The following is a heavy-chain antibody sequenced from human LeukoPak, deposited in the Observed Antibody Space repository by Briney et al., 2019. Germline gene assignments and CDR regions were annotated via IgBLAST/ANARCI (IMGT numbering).Heavy chain of an antibody. CDR2: IYYSGST. CDR1: GGSISSSSYY. D-gene: IGHD1-26*01. Sequence: SETLSLACTVSGGSISSSSYYWGWIRQPPGKGLEWIGSIYYSGSTYYNPSLKSRVTISVDTSKNQFSLKLSSVTAADTAVYYCARSLGSYGRYYYYYYGMDVWGQGTTVTVSS. CDR3: ARSLGSYGRYYYYYYGMDV. V-gene: IGHV4-39*01. J-gene: IGHJ6*02.